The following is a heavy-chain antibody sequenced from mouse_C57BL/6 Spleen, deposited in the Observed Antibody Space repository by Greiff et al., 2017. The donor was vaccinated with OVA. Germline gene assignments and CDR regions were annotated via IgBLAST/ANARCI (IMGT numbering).Heavy chain of an antibody. CDR3: ARRSGDEGYFDY. D-gene: IGHD1-3*01. CDR1: GYAFSSSW. V-gene: IGHV1-82*01. J-gene: IGHJ2*01. CDR2: IYPGDGDT. Sequence: VMLVESGPELVKPGASVKISCKASGYAFSSSWMNWVKQRPGKGLEWIGRIYPGDGDTNYNGKFKGKATLTADKSSSTAYMQLSSLTSEDSAVYFCARRSGDEGYFDYWGQGTTLTVSS.